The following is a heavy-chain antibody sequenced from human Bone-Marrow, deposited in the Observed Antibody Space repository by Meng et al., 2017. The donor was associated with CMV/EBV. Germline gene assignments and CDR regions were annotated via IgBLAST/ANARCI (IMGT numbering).Heavy chain of an antibody. D-gene: IGHD3-16*02. CDR1: GDSVSSDSGA. Sequence: SQTLSLTCAISGDSVSSDSGAWNWVRQSPSRGLEWLGRTYYRSQWKTDYAVSVKSRMTIKSDTSKNQFSLQLNSVTPEDTAVYYCARAPSGSYPGYWGQGTLVTVSS. J-gene: IGHJ4*02. CDR2: TYYRSQWKT. CDR3: ARAPSGSYPGY. V-gene: IGHV6-1*01.